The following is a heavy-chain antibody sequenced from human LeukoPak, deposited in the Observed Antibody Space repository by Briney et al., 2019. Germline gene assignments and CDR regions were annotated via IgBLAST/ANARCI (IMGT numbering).Heavy chain of an antibody. CDR2: ISGSGNTT. Sequence: GGSLRLSCATSGFTFSSYAMSWVRQAPGRGLEWVSGISGSGNTTYYADSVKGRFTISRDNSKNTLYLQMNSLRANDTAVYYCATGAGSSWYFYYWGQGIPVTVSS. D-gene: IGHD6-13*01. CDR1: GFTFSSYA. J-gene: IGHJ4*02. CDR3: ATGAGSSWYFYY. V-gene: IGHV3-23*01.